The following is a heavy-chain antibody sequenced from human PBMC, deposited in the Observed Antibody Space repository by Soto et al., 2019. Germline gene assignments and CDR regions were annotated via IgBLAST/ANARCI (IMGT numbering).Heavy chain of an antibody. J-gene: IGHJ4*01. V-gene: IGHV1-46*03. CDR2: INPSGGST. CDR3: VRKGPATINFDY. CDR1: GYTFTNYY. Sequence: GASVKVSCKTSGYTFTNYYMHWVRQTPGQGLEWMGIINPSGGSTYYAQRFQGRVTLTRDTSTSAVFMEVNSLSSEDTAVYYCVRKGPATINFDYWG. D-gene: IGHD2-2*02.